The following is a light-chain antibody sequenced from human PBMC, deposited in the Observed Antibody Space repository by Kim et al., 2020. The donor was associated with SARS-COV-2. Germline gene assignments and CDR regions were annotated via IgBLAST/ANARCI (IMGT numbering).Light chain of an antibody. J-gene: IGKJ1*01. V-gene: IGKV1-27*01. CDR3: QKYNSAPWT. CDR1: QDIKNY. CDR2: AAS. Sequence: DIQMAQSPSSLSASVGDRVTITCRASQDIKNYLAWYRQKPGKVPEVLIYAASILQSGVPSRISGSGSGTDFTLTINSLQPEDVATYYCQKYNSAPWTLGQGTKVDIK.